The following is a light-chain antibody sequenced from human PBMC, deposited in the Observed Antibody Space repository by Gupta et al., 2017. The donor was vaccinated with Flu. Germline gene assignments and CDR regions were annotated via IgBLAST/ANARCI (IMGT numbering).Light chain of an antibody. CDR1: QSISNY. CDR3: QQSDITPRT. Sequence: PSSLSASVGDRVTITCRASQSISNYLNWYQQKPGKAPKLLIYAASRVKSGVPSRFSGSGSGTNFTLTLSRLQPEDFATYCCQQSDITPRTFGQGTKVEV. J-gene: IGKJ1*01. CDR2: AAS. V-gene: IGKV1-39*01.